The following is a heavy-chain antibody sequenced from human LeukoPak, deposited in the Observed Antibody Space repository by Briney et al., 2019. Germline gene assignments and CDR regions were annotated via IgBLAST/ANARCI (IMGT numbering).Heavy chain of an antibody. Sequence: PETLSLTCTVSGGSISSSSYYWGWIRQPPGKGLEWLGSIYYSGSTYYNPSLKSRVTIFVNTSKNQFFLKLSSVTAADPAVYYWAKYGTSYYFDCWGQGTLVTVSS. CDR2: IYYSGST. J-gene: IGHJ4*02. CDR3: AKYGTSYYFDC. CDR1: GGSISSSSYY. D-gene: IGHD4-23*01. V-gene: IGHV4-39*01.